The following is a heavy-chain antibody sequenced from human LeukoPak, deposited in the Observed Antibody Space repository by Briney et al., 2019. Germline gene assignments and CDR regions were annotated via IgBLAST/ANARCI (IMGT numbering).Heavy chain of an antibody. J-gene: IGHJ4*02. CDR3: ARGEGGYYYGSGSHFDY. Sequence: SVKVSCKASGGTFSSYAISWVRQAPGQGLEWMGRIIPILGIANYAQKFQGRVTITADKSTSTAYMELSSLRSEDTAVYYCARGEGGYYYGSGSHFDYWGQGTLVTVSS. V-gene: IGHV1-69*04. CDR1: GGTFSSYA. D-gene: IGHD3-10*01. CDR2: IIPILGIA.